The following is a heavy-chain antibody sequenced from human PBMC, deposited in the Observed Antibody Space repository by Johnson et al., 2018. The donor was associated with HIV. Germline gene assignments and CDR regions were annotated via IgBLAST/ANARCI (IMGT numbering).Heavy chain of an antibody. D-gene: IGHD5-24*01. CDR2: IKQDGSNK. CDR3: AKVLGEMATFDAFDI. Sequence: VQLVESGGGLVQPGGSLRLSCAASGFTFSSYWMSWVRQAPGKGLEWVANIKQDGSNKYYADSVKGRFTISRDNSKNTLYLQMNSLRAEDTAVYYCAKVLGEMATFDAFDIWGQGTMVTVSS. CDR1: GFTFSSYW. J-gene: IGHJ3*02. V-gene: IGHV3-7*01.